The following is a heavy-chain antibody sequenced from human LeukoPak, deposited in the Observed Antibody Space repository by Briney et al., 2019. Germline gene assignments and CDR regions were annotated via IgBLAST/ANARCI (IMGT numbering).Heavy chain of an antibody. CDR3: ATEVFSIFGVVNSGYYYGMDV. J-gene: IGHJ6*02. CDR1: GYTFTSHG. V-gene: IGHV1-18*01. CDR2: ISAYNGNT. D-gene: IGHD3-3*01. Sequence: ASVKVSCKASGYTFTSHGIRWVRQAPGQGLEWMGWISAYNGNTNYTQKLQGRVTMTTDTSTSTAYMELRSLRSDDTAVYYCATEVFSIFGVVNSGYYYGMDVWGQGTTVTVSS.